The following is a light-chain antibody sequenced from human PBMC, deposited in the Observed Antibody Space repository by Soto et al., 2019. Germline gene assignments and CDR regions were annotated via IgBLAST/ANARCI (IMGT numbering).Light chain of an antibody. CDR1: HGVSGSY. J-gene: IGKJ5*01. CDR3: QQFSSSPIT. Sequence: EIVLTQSPGTLSLSPGERATLSCRASHGVSGSYFAWYQQKPGQAPRLLTHGASSRATGIPDRFSGSGSGTDFTLTIGRLEPEDFAVYYCQQFSSSPITFGQGTRLEIK. V-gene: IGKV3-20*01. CDR2: GAS.